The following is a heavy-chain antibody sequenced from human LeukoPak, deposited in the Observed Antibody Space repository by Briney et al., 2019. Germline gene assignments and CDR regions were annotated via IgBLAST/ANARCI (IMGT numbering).Heavy chain of an antibody. J-gene: IGHJ4*02. D-gene: IGHD1-26*01. CDR3: ARDSGHRYDQLDC. Sequence: PGGSLRLSCAASGFTFSYFSLNWVRQAPGKGLEWVAYISVSGSRTSYADSVQGRFIISRDDAKNSLYLQMNSLRDEDTAVYYCARDSGHRYDQLDCWGQGTLVTVSS. CDR1: GFTFSYFS. V-gene: IGHV3-48*02. CDR2: ISVSGSRT.